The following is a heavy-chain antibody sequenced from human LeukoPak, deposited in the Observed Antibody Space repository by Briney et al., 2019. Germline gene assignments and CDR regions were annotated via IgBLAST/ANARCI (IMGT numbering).Heavy chain of an antibody. CDR2: INPNSGGT. Sequence: ASVKVCCNASGSTFTGYYMHWLRQAPGQGLEWMGWINPNSGGTNYAQKFQVRVTMTRDTSTSTVYMELSSLRSEDTAVYYCARGHYYDFWSGYYSHNWFDPWGQGTLVTVSS. V-gene: IGHV1-2*02. D-gene: IGHD3-3*01. CDR3: ARGHYYDFWSGYYSHNWFDP. J-gene: IGHJ5*02. CDR1: GSTFTGYY.